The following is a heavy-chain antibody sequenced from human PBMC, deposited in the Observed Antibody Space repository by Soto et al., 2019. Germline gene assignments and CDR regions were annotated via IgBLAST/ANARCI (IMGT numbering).Heavy chain of an antibody. Sequence: PSETLSLTCTVSGGSISSYYWSWIRQPPGKGLEWIGYIYYSGSTNYNPSLKSRVTISVDTSKNQFSLRLSSVTAADTAVYYCAGDRQYSGSYYYYYGVDVLGQGTTVTVSS. V-gene: IGHV4-59*01. CDR2: IYYSGST. CDR3: AGDRQYSGSYYYYYGVDV. CDR1: GGSISSYY. D-gene: IGHD1-26*01. J-gene: IGHJ6*02.